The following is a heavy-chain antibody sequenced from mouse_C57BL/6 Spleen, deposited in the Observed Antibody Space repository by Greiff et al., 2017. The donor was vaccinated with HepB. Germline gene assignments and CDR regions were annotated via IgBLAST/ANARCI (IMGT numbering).Heavy chain of an antibody. Sequence: VQLQQSGAELVKPGASVKLSCTASGFNIKDYYMHWVKQRPEQGLEWIGRIDPEDGETKYAAKFQGKATITADTSSNTAYLQLSSLTSEDTAVYYYARSGAMDYWSQGTSVTVSS. CDR2: IDPEDGET. J-gene: IGHJ4*01. CDR3: ARSGAMDY. CDR1: GFNIKDYY. V-gene: IGHV14-2*01.